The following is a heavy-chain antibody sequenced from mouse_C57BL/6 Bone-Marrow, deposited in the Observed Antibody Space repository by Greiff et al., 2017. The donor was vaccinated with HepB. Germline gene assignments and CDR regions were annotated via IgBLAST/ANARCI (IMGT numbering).Heavy chain of an antibody. CDR1: GYSITSDY. J-gene: IGHJ4*01. D-gene: IGHD1-1*01. V-gene: IGHV3-8*01. Sequence: EVKLLESGPGLAKPSQTLSLTCSVTGYSITSDYWNWIRKFPGNKLEYMGYISYSGSTYYNPSLKSRISITRDTSKNQYYLQLNSVTTEDTATYYCARSPYYYGSSYRYYAMDYWGQGTSVTVSS. CDR2: ISYSGST. CDR3: ARSPYYYGSSYRYYAMDY.